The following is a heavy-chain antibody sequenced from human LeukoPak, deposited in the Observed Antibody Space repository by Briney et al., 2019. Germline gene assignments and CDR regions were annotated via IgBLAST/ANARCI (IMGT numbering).Heavy chain of an antibody. CDR2: INHSGST. V-gene: IGHV4-34*01. CDR3: ARVGPRTYYYDSSGYYPFDY. J-gene: IGHJ4*02. D-gene: IGHD3-22*01. Sequence: PSETLSLTCTVSGGSISSYYWSWIRQPPGKGLEWIGEINHSGSTNYNPSLKSRVTISVDTSKNQFSLKLSSVTAADTAVYYCARVGPRTYYYDSSGYYPFDYWGQGTLVTVSS. CDR1: GGSISSYY.